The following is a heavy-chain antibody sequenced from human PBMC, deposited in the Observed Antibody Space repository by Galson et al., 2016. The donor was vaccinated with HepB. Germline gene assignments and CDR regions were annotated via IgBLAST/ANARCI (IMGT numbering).Heavy chain of an antibody. V-gene: IGHV3-30*18. CDR2: ISYDGSGK. CDR1: GFTFSTFG. CDR3: AKDPRYNVYYGDY. D-gene: IGHD5/OR15-5a*01. J-gene: IGHJ4*02. Sequence: SLRLSCAASGFTFSTFGMHWVRQAPGKGLEWVAIISYDGSGKSYAESVRGRFTISRDNSNNTLYLQMSSLRAEDTALYYCAKDPRYNVYYGDYWGQGTLVTVSS.